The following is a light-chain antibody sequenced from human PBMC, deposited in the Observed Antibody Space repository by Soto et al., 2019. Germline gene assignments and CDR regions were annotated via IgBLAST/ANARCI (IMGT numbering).Light chain of an antibody. CDR1: QSISSW. J-gene: IGKJ1*01. V-gene: IGKV1-5*01. CDR3: RQYNSYWA. Sequence: DIQMTQSPSTLSASVGDRVTITCRASQSISSWLAWYQQKPGKAPKLLIYDASSLESGVPSRFSGSGSGTEFTLTISSLQPDDFATYYCRQYNSYWAFGQGTKVAI. CDR2: DAS.